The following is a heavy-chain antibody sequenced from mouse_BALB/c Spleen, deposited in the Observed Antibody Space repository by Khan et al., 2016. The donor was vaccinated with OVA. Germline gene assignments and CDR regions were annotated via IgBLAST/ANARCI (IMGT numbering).Heavy chain of an antibody. CDR2: INTYIGEP. CDR3: ARSNGSYRFAY. CDR1: GYTFTNYG. Sequence: QIQLVQSGPELKKPGETVKISCRASGYTFTNYGMNWVKQAPGQGLKWMGWINTYIGEPTYADDFKGRFAFSFEASASTAYLQINTLKNEDTATYFCARSNGSYRFAYWGQGTLVTVSA. J-gene: IGHJ3*01. V-gene: IGHV9-3-1*01. D-gene: IGHD1-1*02.